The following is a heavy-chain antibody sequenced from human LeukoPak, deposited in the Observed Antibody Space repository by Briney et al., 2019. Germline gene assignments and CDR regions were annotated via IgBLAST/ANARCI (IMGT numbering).Heavy chain of an antibody. J-gene: IGHJ5*02. CDR3: ARDNSVRDTAWWFDP. Sequence: ASVKVSCKASGYTFKNYGIAWVRQVAGQGLEWMGVINPSGGSTSYAQKFQGRVTLTRDMSTSTDYLELSSLRSEDTAVYYCARDNSVRDTAWWFDPWGQGTLVTDSS. D-gene: IGHD2-21*02. CDR1: GYTFKNYG. CDR2: INPSGGST. V-gene: IGHV1-46*02.